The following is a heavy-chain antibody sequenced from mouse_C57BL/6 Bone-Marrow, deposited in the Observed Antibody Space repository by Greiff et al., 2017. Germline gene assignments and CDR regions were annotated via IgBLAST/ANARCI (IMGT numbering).Heavy chain of an antibody. Sequence: VQLQQPGTELVKPGASVKLSCKASGYTFTSYWMHWVKQRPGQGLEWIGNINPSNGGTNYNEKFKRKATLTVDKSSSTAYMQLSSLTSEDSAVYYCARPFHGYYAPWFADWGQGTLVTVS. J-gene: IGHJ3*01. D-gene: IGHD2-3*01. CDR2: INPSNGGT. CDR3: ARPFHGYYAPWFAD. V-gene: IGHV1-53*01. CDR1: GYTFTSYW.